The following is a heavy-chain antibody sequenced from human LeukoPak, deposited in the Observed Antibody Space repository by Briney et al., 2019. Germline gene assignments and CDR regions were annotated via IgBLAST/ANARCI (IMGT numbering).Heavy chain of an antibody. CDR1: GGSFSGYY. CDR3: ARATAGYYDFWSGYLGDAFDI. CDR2: INHSGST. V-gene: IGHV4-34*01. D-gene: IGHD3-3*01. Sequence: SETLSLTCAVYGGSFSGYYWSWIRQPPGKGLEWIGEINHSGSTNYNPSLKSRVTISVDTSKNQFSLKLSSVTAADTAVYYCARATAGYYDFWSGYLGDAFDIWGQGTMVTVSS. J-gene: IGHJ3*02.